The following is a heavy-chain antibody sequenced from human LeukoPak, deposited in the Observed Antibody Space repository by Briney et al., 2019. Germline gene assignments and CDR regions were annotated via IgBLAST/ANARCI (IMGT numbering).Heavy chain of an antibody. CDR1: GFTFSSYW. J-gene: IGHJ6*03. D-gene: IGHD3-10*01. CDR2: IKQDGSEK. CDR3: ASPPGEYYYMDV. V-gene: IGHV3-7*01. Sequence: GGSLRLSCAASGFTFSSYWMSWVRQAPGKGLEWVANIKQDGSEKYYVDSVKGRFTIPRDNAKNSLYLQMNSLRAEDTAVYYCASPPGEYYYMDVWGKGTTVTVSS.